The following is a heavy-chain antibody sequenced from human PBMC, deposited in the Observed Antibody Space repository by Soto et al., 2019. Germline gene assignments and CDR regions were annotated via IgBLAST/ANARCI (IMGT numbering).Heavy chain of an antibody. Sequence: GASVKVSCKASGYTFTSYYMHWVRQAPGQGLEWMGWINPNSGGTNYAQKFQGWVTMTRDTSISTAYMELSRLRSDDTAVYYCARTGSITLSSDTAMAEPYYYYGMDVWGQGTTVTVSS. D-gene: IGHD5-18*01. CDR2: INPNSGGT. CDR1: GYTFTSYY. V-gene: IGHV1-2*04. J-gene: IGHJ6*02. CDR3: ARTGSITLSSDTAMAEPYYYYGMDV.